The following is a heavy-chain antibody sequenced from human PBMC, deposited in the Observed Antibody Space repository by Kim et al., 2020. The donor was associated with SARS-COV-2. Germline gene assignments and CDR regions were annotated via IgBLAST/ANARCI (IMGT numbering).Heavy chain of an antibody. J-gene: IGHJ4*02. D-gene: IGHD4-17*01. Sequence: SETLSLTCTVSGGSISSGGYYWSWIRQHPGKGLEWIGYIYYSGSTYYNPSLKSRVTISVDTSKNQFSLKLSSVTAADTAVYYCAREGVRLRSFDYWGQGTLVTVSS. V-gene: IGHV4-31*03. CDR1: GGSISSGGYY. CDR2: IYYSGST. CDR3: AREGVRLRSFDY.